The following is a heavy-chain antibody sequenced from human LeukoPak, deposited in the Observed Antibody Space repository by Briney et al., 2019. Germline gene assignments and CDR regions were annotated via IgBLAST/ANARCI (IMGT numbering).Heavy chain of an antibody. CDR2: ISGSGDST. Sequence: GGSLRLSCAASGFTLSGYFMSWVRQAPGKGLEWVSGISGSGDSTYYADSVKGRFTISRDNSKNTLYLQMNSLSVEDTAAYYCAKVRAPSGWFNSDYWGQGTLVTVSS. CDR3: AKVRAPSGWFNSDY. CDR1: GFTLSGYF. J-gene: IGHJ4*02. D-gene: IGHD6-19*01. V-gene: IGHV3-23*01.